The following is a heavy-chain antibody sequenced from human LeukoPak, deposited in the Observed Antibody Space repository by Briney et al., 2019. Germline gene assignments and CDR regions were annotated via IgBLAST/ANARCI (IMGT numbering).Heavy chain of an antibody. CDR1: GLTFSNLA. CDR3: AKDARRSSGWYFFDH. V-gene: IGHV3-23*01. J-gene: IGHJ4*02. CDR2: ISDSGGTT. Sequence: PGGSLRLSCVASGLTFSNLAMGWVRQAPGKELEWVSVISDSGGTTYYADSVKGRFTISRDNSRNTLYLQMNSLRVEDTAVYYCAKDARRSSGWYFFDHWGQGTLVTVSS. D-gene: IGHD6-19*01.